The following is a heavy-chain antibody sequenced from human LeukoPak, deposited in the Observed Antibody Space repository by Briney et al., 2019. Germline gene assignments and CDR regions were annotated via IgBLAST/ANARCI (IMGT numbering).Heavy chain of an antibody. J-gene: IGHJ4*02. D-gene: IGHD6-19*01. Sequence: SETLSLTCTVSGDSITNDNHYWSWIRQPAGKGLEWIGRISATGITNYNPSLKSRVTISADTSKNQFSLRLSSVTAADTAVYYCTRKQWVEYYFDSWGQGTLVTVSS. CDR2: ISATGIT. CDR3: TRKQWVEYYFDS. CDR1: GDSITNDNHY. V-gene: IGHV4-61*02.